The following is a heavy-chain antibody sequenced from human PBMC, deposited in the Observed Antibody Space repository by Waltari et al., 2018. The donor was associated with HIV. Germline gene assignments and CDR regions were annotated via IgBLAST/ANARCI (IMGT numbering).Heavy chain of an antibody. J-gene: IGHJ4*02. CDR1: GGSISSSNW. Sequence: QVQLQESGPGLVKPSGTLSLTCAVSGGSISSSNWWSWVRQPPGKGLEWIGEIYHRGSTNYNPSLKSRVTISVDKSKNQFSLKLSSVTAADTAVYYCARCDYTIFGVVPGTYFDYWGQGTLVTVSS. D-gene: IGHD3-3*01. CDR2: IYHRGST. CDR3: ARCDYTIFGVVPGTYFDY. V-gene: IGHV4-4*02.